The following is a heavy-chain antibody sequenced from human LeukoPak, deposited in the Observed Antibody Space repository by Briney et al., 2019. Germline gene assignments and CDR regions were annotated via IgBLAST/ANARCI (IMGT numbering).Heavy chain of an antibody. CDR1: GGSISSSSYY. CDR2: IYYSGST. V-gene: IGHV4-39*07. CDR3: ARDYDSSGYYQTTFDY. Sequence: SETLSLTCTVSGGSISSSSYYWGWIRQPPGKGLEWIGSIYYSGSTYYNPSLKSRVTISVDTSKNQFSLKLSSVTAADTAVYYCARDYDSSGYYQTTFDYWGQGTLVTVSS. D-gene: IGHD3-22*01. J-gene: IGHJ4*02.